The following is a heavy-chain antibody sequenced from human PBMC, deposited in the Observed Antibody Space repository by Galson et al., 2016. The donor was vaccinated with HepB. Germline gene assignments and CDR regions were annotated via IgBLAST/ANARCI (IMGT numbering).Heavy chain of an antibody. CDR3: ATIPSYSSNLFGESY. V-gene: IGHV1-24*01. CDR2: FDPEDGET. J-gene: IGHJ4*02. Sequence: SVKVSCKVSGYTLTDLSLHWVRQAPGKGLEWMGGFDPEDGETFYAQKFQGRVTMTEDTSTDTVYMDLNNLRYEDTAVYYCATIPSYSSNLFGESYWGQGTLVTVSS. D-gene: IGHD3-10*02. CDR1: GYTLTDLS.